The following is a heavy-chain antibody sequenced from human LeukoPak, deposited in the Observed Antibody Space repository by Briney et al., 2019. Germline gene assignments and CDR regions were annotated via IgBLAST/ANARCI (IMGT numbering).Heavy chain of an antibody. CDR1: GYTFTCYY. Sequence: ASVTVSCKASGYTFTCYYMHWVRQAPGQGLEWMGWINPNSGGTNYAQKFQGRVTMTRDTSISTAYMELSRLRSDDTAVYYCARDRADSSGLDVWGKGTTVAVSS. V-gene: IGHV1-2*02. D-gene: IGHD6-19*01. CDR3: ARDRADSSGLDV. J-gene: IGHJ6*04. CDR2: INPNSGGT.